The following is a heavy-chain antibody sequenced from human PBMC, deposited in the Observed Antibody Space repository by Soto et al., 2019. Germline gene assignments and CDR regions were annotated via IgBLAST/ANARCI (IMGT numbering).Heavy chain of an antibody. J-gene: IGHJ5*02. V-gene: IGHV3-30-3*01. CDR2: IAYDGTNQ. Sequence: PGGSLRLSCTASGFTFSTYPMHWVRQAPGKGPEWVAVIAYDGTNQYYGDSVKGRFTIYRDNSKNTLYLQMRSLRVDDTAVYYCVRALASRSDLWGQGTLVTVSS. CDR1: GFTFSTYP. D-gene: IGHD3-16*01. CDR3: VRALASRSDL.